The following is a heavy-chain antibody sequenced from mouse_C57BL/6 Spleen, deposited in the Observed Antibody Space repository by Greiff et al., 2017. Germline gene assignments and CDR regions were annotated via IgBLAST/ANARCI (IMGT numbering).Heavy chain of an antibody. CDR1: GYTFTSYW. Sequence: QVQLQQPGAELVKPGASVKMSCKASGYTFTSYWITWVKQRPGQGLEWIGDIYPGSGSTNYNEKFKSKATLTVDTSSSTAYMQLSSLTSEDSAVYYCAREGPTVVAGGYFDYWGQGTTLTVSS. CDR3: AREGPTVVAGGYFDY. D-gene: IGHD1-1*01. J-gene: IGHJ2*01. V-gene: IGHV1-55*01. CDR2: IYPGSGST.